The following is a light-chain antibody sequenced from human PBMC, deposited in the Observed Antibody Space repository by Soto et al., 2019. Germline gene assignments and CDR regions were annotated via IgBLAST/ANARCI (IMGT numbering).Light chain of an antibody. V-gene: IGKV1-39*01. J-gene: IGKJ1*01. Sequence: DIQMTQSPSSLSASVGDRVTITCRASQSISTYLNWYQQKPGKAPRLLIFAATRLQRGVPSRFTGSGSGTDFTLTINSLQPEDFASYYCQQSYTNLMWTFGQGTKVDIK. CDR1: QSISTY. CDR2: AAT. CDR3: QQSYTNLMWT.